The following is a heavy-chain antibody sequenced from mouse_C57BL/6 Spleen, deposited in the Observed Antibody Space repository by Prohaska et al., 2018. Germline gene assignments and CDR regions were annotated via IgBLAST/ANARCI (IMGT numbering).Heavy chain of an antibody. Sequence: DVQLQEPGPGLVTPSQSLSLTCSVTGYSITSGYYWNWIRQFPGNKLEWIGYISYDGSNNYKPSLKNRISITRDTSKNQFFLKLNSVNTEDTATYYCARGSSLYFDVWGTGTTVTVSS. CDR3: ARGSSLYFDV. D-gene: IGHD1-1*01. V-gene: IGHV3-6*01. J-gene: IGHJ1*03. CDR1: GYSITSGYY. CDR2: ISYDGSN.